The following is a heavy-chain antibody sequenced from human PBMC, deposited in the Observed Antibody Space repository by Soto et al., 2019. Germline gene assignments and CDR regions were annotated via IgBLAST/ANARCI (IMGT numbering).Heavy chain of an antibody. CDR3: AQISMTEAPY. Sequence: SPTLSPTPAISGDRVSSHSVAWNWIRQSTSRGLEWLGRTYYRSKWYNDYAVSVKSRISINADTSKNQFSLQLNSVTPEDTAVYYCAQISMTEAPYWGQGTLVTVSS. J-gene: IGHJ4*02. D-gene: IGHD2-21*02. CDR2: TYYRSKWYN. V-gene: IGHV6-1*01. CDR1: GDRVSSHSVA.